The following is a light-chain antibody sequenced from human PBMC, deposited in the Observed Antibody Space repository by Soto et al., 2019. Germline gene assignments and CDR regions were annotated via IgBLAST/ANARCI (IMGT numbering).Light chain of an antibody. V-gene: IGLV2-8*01. CDR2: EVS. J-gene: IGLJ1*01. CDR3: AAWDDSLNGRV. CDR1: SSDVGGYNY. Sequence: QSALTQPPSASGSPGQSVTISCTGTSSDVGGYNYVSWYQHHPGKAPKLMIYEVSKRPSGVPDRFSGSKSGTSASLAISGLPSDDEADYYCAAWDDSLNGRVFGPGTKLTVL.